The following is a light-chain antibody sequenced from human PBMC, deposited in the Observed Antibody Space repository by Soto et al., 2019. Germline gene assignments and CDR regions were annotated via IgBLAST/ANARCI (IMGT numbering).Light chain of an antibody. CDR2: DVS. CDR3: SSYTSSSNLV. V-gene: IGLV2-14*01. Sequence: QSALTQPASVSGSPGQSITISCSGTSSDVGGYNYVSWYQQHPGKAPKLMIYDVSNRPSGVSNRFSGSKSGNTASLTISGHQAEYEADYYCSSYTSSSNLVFGGGTKLTVL. CDR1: SSDVGGYNY. J-gene: IGLJ2*01.